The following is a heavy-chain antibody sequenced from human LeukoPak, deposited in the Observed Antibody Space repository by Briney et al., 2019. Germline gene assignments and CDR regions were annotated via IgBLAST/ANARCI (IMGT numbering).Heavy chain of an antibody. V-gene: IGHV1-46*01. D-gene: IGHD3-3*01. CDR2: INPSGGST. CDR3: ARSPYYDFWSGYVEFDY. J-gene: IGHJ4*02. CDR1: GYTFTGYY. Sequence: ASVKVSCKASGYTFTGYYMHWVRQAPGQGLEWMGIINPSGGSTSYAQKFQGRVTMTRDMSTSTVYMELSSLRSEDTAVYYCARSPYYDFWSGYVEFDYWGQGTLVTVSS.